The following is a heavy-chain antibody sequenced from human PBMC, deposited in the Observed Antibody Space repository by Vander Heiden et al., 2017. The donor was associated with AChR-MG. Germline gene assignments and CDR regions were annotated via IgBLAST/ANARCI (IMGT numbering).Heavy chain of an antibody. V-gene: IGHV1-46*03. D-gene: IGHD3-3*01. CDR2: INPSGGST. J-gene: IGHJ6*02. CDR1: GYTFTSYD. CDR3: ARGHYDLYGMDV. Sequence: QVQLVQSGAEVKKPGASVKVSCKASGYTFTSYDMHWGRQAPGQGLEWMGIINPSGGSTSYAQKFQGRVTMTRDTSTSTVYMELSSLRSEDTAVYYCARGHYDLYGMDVWGQGTTVTVSS.